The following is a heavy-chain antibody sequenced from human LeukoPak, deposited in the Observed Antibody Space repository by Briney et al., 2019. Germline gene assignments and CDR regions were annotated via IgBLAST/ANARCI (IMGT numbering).Heavy chain of an antibody. CDR3: ARSRAFNSGAFDP. D-gene: IGHD1-26*01. J-gene: IGHJ5*02. V-gene: IGHV4-61*01. CDR1: DASVSSASY. CDR2: IYNGVNT. Sequence: SETLSLTCTVSDASVSSASYWTWIRQPPGKGVEWIAHIYNGVNTNYNPSLKSRVTISVDTSKNQFSLRLNSVTAADTAVYYCARSRAFNSGAFDPWGQGSLVTVSS.